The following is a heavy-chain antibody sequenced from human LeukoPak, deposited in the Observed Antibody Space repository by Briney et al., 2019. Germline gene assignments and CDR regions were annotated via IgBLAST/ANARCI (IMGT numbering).Heavy chain of an antibody. CDR2: ISYDGSNK. CDR3: ARDSPAYCSGGSCFSGGMDV. V-gene: IGHV3-30-3*01. Sequence: PGGSLRLSCAASGFTFSSYAMHWVRQAPDKGLEWVAVISYDGSNKYYADSVKGRFTISRDNSKNTLYLQMNSLSAEDTAVHYCARDSPAYCSGGSCFSGGMDVWGQGTTVTVSS. D-gene: IGHD2-15*01. CDR1: GFTFSSYA. J-gene: IGHJ6*02.